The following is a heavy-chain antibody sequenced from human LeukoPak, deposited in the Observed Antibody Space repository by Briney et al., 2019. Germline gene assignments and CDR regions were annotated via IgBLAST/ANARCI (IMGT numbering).Heavy chain of an antibody. CDR1: GFTFSSYS. CDR2: ISSSSSYI. V-gene: IGHV3-21*01. CDR3: ARVNTYYDFWSGLSGWFDP. J-gene: IGHJ5*02. D-gene: IGHD3-3*01. Sequence: GGSLRLSCAASGFTFSSYSMNWVRQAPGKGLEWVSSISSSSSYIYYADSVKGRFTISRDNAKNSLYLQVNSLRAEDTAVYYCARVNTYYDFWSGLSGWFDPWGQGTLVTVSS.